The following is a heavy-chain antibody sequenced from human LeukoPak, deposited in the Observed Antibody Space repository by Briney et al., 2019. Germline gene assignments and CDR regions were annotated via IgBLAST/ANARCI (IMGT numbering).Heavy chain of an antibody. V-gene: IGHV1-69*04. D-gene: IGHD3-3*01. Sequence: SVKVSCKAPGYTFTSYAISWVRQAPGQGLEWMGRIIPILGIANYAQKFQGRVTITADKSTSTAYMELSSLRSEDTAVYYCAREGGFDFWSGINWFDPWGQGTLVTVSS. CDR3: AREGGFDFWSGINWFDP. J-gene: IGHJ5*02. CDR2: IIPILGIA. CDR1: GYTFTSYA.